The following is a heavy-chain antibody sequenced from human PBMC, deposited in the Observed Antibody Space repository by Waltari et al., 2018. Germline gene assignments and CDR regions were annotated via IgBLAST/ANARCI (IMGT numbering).Heavy chain of an antibody. Sequence: QLQLQESGPGLVKPSETLSLTCTVSGGSISSSSYYWGWIRQPPGKGLEWIGSIYYSGSTYYNPSLKSRVTISVDTSKNQFSLKLSSVTAADTAVYYCARDPTVAATPGWFDPWGQGTLVTVSS. D-gene: IGHD2-15*01. CDR1: GGSISSSSYY. J-gene: IGHJ5*02. CDR2: IYYSGST. V-gene: IGHV4-39*07. CDR3: ARDPTVAATPGWFDP.